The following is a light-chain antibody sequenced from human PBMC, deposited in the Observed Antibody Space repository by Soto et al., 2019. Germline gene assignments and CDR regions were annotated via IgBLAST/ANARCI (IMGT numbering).Light chain of an antibody. CDR1: TSNFGSNS. Sequence: QSVLTQSPSASGTPGQRVTISCSGSTSNFGSNSVNWYQQLPGTAPKVVIYGNNQRPSGVPDRFSGSKSGTSASLAISGLQAEDEAYYYCQAYDNSLGVSVLFGGGTKLTVL. CDR2: GNN. J-gene: IGLJ3*02. CDR3: QAYDNSLGVSVL. V-gene: IGLV1-44*01.